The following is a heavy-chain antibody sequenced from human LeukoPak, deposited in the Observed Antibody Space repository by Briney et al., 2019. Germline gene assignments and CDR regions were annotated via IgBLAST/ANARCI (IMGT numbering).Heavy chain of an antibody. D-gene: IGHD5-12*01. CDR1: GYTSTVFY. Sequence: VSVKVSCKASGYTSTVFYLHSVRLAPGQRIDLLGWINPNSGGTNYAQKFQGRVTMTRDTSISTAYMELSRLRSDDTAVYYCASGVATIRVVQQLVLGDYWGQGTLVTVSS. J-gene: IGHJ4*02. CDR3: ASGVATIRVVQQLVLGDY. V-gene: IGHV1-2*02. CDR2: INPNSGGT.